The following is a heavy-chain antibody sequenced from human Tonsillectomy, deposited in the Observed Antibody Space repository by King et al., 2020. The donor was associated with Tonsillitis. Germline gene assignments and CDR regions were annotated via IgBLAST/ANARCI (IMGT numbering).Heavy chain of an antibody. CDR1: GGSISSRY. Sequence: VQLQESGPGLVKPSETLSLTCSVSGGSISSRYWSWIRQPPGKGLEWIGYIYHSGSTNYNPSLKSRVTMSVDTSKNQFSLRLTSVTAADTAVYYCAGEFVGDYYYYLDVWGKGTAVSVSS. CDR2: IYHSGST. J-gene: IGHJ6*03. CDR3: AGEFVGDYYYYLDV. V-gene: IGHV4-59*11. D-gene: IGHD3-16*01.